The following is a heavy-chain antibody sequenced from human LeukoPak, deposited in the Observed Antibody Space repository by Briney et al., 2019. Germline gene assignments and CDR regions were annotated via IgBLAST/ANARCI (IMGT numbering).Heavy chain of an antibody. V-gene: IGHV4-39*07. CDR2: IYYSGST. CDR1: GGSISSSSYY. CDR3: PNFPPRAMGIYLDF. Sequence: SETLSLTCTVSGGSISSSSYYWGWIRQPPGKGLEWIGSIYYSGSTYYNPSLKSRVTISVDTSKNQFSLKLSSVTAADTAVYSCPNFPPRAMGIYLDFWGQGPLATVSS. J-gene: IGHJ4*02. D-gene: IGHD7-27*01.